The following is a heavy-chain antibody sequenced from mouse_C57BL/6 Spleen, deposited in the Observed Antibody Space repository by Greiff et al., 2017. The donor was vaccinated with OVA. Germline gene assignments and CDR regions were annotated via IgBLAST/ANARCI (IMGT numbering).Heavy chain of an antibody. J-gene: IGHJ4*01. CDR1: GFTFTDYY. CDR3: ARYKRLGVAMDY. D-gene: IGHD3-2*02. V-gene: IGHV7-3*01. Sequence: EVHLVESGGGLVQPGGSLSLSCAASGFTFTDYYMSWVRQPPGQALEWLGFIRNKANGYTTEYSASVKGRFTISRDNSQSILYLQMNALRAEDSAAYYCARYKRLGVAMDYWGQGTSVTVSS. CDR2: IRNKANGYTT.